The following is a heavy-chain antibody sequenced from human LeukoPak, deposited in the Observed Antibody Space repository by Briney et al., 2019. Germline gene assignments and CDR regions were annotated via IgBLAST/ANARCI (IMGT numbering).Heavy chain of an antibody. Sequence: GGSLRLSCAASGFTFSNYSMNWVRQVPGKGLEGVSSISSSSSYIYYADSVKGRFTISRDNSKNTLYLQMNSLRAEDTAVYCCAKDGVVGAGLFDYWGQGTLVTVSS. D-gene: IGHD1-26*01. V-gene: IGHV3-21*01. CDR2: ISSSSSYI. CDR1: GFTFSNYS. CDR3: AKDGVVGAGLFDY. J-gene: IGHJ4*02.